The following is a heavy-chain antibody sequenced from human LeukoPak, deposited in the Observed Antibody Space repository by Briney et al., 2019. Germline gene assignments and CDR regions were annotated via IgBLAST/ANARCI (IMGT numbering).Heavy chain of an antibody. CDR1: GYSLATFG. CDR3: ARDGDPGTTEYYNWFDP. Sequence: ASVKVSCKASGYSLATFGLNWVRQAPGQGLEWMRWISTYSGNTNYAQKFQGRGTMTTDTSTNTAYMELRKLSSDDTAVYECARDGDPGTTEYYNWFDPWGQGTLVTVSS. J-gene: IGHJ5*02. D-gene: IGHD2-21*01. CDR2: ISTYSGNT. V-gene: IGHV1-18*01.